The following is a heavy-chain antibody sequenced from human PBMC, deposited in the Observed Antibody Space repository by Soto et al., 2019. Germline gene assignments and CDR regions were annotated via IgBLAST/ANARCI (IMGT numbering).Heavy chain of an antibody. CDR2: MWYDGSSK. J-gene: IGHJ3*02. Sequence: QVQLVESGGGVVQPGRSLRLSCAASGFTFSSYGMHWVRQAPGRGLEWVAVMWYDGSSKYYADSVKGRFTISRDNSKNTLYLQMNSLRAEDTAVYYCARYRKTGAFDIWGQGTMVTVSS. V-gene: IGHV3-33*01. CDR3: ARYRKTGAFDI. CDR1: GFTFSSYG.